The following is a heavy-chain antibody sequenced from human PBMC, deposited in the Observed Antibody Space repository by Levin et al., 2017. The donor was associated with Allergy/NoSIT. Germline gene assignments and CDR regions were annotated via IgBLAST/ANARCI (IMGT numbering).Heavy chain of an antibody. V-gene: IGHV3-30*18. D-gene: IGHD5-12*01. CDR2: ISYDGTNK. J-gene: IGHJ4*02. Sequence: GGSLRLSCAASGFTFSSYAMHWVRQAPGRGLEWVAVISYDGTNKYYADSEKGRFTISRDTSKNTLYLQMDSLRVEDTAVYYCAKEGETWGGNSAYDRHYLDHWGQGSLVTVSS. CDR1: GFTFSSYA. CDR3: AKEGETWGGNSAYDRHYLDH.